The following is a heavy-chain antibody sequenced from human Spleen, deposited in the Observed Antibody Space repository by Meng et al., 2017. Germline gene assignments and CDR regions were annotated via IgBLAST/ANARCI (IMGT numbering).Heavy chain of an antibody. Sequence: QVQLQQWGAGLLKPSETLSLTCVVSGGSFSDYYWSWIRQPPGKGLEWIGEINHSGSTNYNPSLESRATISVDTSQNQFSLKLSSVTAADTAVYYCASQVFSGLNWFGPWGQGTLVTVSS. D-gene: IGHD3-10*01. CDR2: INHSGST. V-gene: IGHV4-34*01. CDR3: ASQVFSGLNWFGP. J-gene: IGHJ5*02. CDR1: GGSFSDYY.